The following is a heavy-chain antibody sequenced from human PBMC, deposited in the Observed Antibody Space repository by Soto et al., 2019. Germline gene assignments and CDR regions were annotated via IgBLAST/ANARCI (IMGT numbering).Heavy chain of an antibody. J-gene: IGHJ6*02. CDR2: INPNSGGT. D-gene: IGHD3-10*01. Sequence: ASVKVSCKASGYTFTGYYMHWVRQAPGQGLEWMGWINPNSGGTNYAQKFQGWVTMTRDTSISTAYMELSRLRSDDTAVYYCARTKIWEGSGSYYMVPGMDVWGQGTTVTVSS. V-gene: IGHV1-2*04. CDR1: GYTFTGYY. CDR3: ARTKIWEGSGSYYMVPGMDV.